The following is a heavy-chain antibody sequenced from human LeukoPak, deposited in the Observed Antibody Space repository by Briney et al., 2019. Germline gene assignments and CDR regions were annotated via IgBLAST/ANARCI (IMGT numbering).Heavy chain of an antibody. CDR1: GGSISSSSYY. CDR3: ARHRDYDYIWGSYRPPRD. V-gene: IGHV4-39*01. J-gene: IGHJ4*02. Sequence: SETLSLTCAVSGGSISSSSYYWGWIRQPPGKGLEWTGSIYYSGSTYYNPSLKSRVTISVYTSKNQFSLKLSSVTAADTAVYYCARHRDYDYIWGSYRPPRDWGQGTLVTVSS. D-gene: IGHD3-16*02. CDR2: IYYSGST.